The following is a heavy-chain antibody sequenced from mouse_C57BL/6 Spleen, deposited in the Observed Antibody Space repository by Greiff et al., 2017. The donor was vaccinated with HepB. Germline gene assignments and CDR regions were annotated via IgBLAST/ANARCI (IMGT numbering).Heavy chain of an antibody. Sequence: EVQLVESGEGLVKPGGSLKLSCAASGFTFSSYAMSWVRQTPEKRLEWVAYISSGGDYIYYADTVKGRFTISRDNARNTLYLKMSSLKSEDTAMYYCTRDKGIDYYAMDYWGQGTSVTVSS. V-gene: IGHV5-9-1*02. CDR2: ISSGGDYI. CDR3: TRDKGIDYYAMDY. J-gene: IGHJ4*01. CDR1: GFTFSSYA.